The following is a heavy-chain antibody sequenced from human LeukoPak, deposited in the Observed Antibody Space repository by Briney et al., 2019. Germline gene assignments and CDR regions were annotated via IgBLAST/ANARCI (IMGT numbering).Heavy chain of an antibody. V-gene: IGHV3-23*01. CDR1: GFTFNNYA. Sequence: GGSLRLSCAASGFTFNNYAMSWVRQAPGKGLEWVSAISASGGTTYYADSVKGRFTVSRDNSENTLFLQMNSLRAEDTAVYYCAKEPREYCSSTSCPNWFDSWGQGTLVTVSS. CDR2: ISASGGTT. CDR3: AKEPREYCSSTSCPNWFDS. D-gene: IGHD2-2*01. J-gene: IGHJ5*01.